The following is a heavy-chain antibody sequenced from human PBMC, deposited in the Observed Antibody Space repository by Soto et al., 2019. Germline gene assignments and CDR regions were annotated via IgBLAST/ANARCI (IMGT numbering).Heavy chain of an antibody. CDR1: GFTFNDFA. CDR2: IDWNGANI. V-gene: IGHV3-9*01. CDR3: ARDSGIVAAGRFSFDP. D-gene: IGHD6-13*01. J-gene: IGHJ5*02. Sequence: EVQLVESGGGLVRPGRSLRLSCAASGFTFNDFAMHWVRQAPGKGLEWVASIDWNGANIAYAASVEGRFTISRDNVKNSLFLQMNSLRAEDTAFYFCARDSGIVAAGRFSFDPRGQGTLVTVSS.